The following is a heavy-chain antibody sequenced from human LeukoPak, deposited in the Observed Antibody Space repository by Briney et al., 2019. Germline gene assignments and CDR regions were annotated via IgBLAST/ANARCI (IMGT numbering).Heavy chain of an antibody. CDR2: ISYDGSNK. D-gene: IGHD2-21*02. CDR3: ARGGDPDY. Sequence: PGGSLRLSCAASGFTFSSYGMHWVRQAPGKGLEWVAVISYDGSNKYYADSVKGRFTISRDNAKNSLYLQMNSLRAEDTAVYYCARGGDPDYWDQGTLVTVSS. J-gene: IGHJ4*02. V-gene: IGHV3-30*03. CDR1: GFTFSSYG.